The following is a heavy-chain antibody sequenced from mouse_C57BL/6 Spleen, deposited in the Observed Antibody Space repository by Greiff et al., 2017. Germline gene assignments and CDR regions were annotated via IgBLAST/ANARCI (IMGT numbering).Heavy chain of an antibody. CDR3: ARYFSSFDY. J-gene: IGHJ2*01. D-gene: IGHD2-5*01. Sequence: EVQLQQSGPELVKPGASVKISCKASGYTFTDYYMNWVKQSHGKSLEWIGDINPNNGGTSYNQKFKGKATLTVDKSSSTAYMELRILTSDDSAVYYCARYFSSFDYWGQGTTLTVSS. V-gene: IGHV1-26*01. CDR1: GYTFTDYY. CDR2: INPNNGGT.